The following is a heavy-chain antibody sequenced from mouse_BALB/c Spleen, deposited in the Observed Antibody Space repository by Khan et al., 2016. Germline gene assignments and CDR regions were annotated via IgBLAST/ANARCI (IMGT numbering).Heavy chain of an antibody. V-gene: IGHV3-8*02. CDR3: AIYYGSRYWYFDV. Sequence: EVQLQESGPSLVKPSQTLSLPCSVTGDSITSGYWNWIRKFPGNKLEYMGYISYSGSTYYNPSLKSRISITRDTSKKQYYLQLNSVTTEDTATYYCAIYYGSRYWYFDVWGAGTTVTVSS. CDR1: GDSITSGY. D-gene: IGHD1-1*01. J-gene: IGHJ1*01. CDR2: ISYSGST.